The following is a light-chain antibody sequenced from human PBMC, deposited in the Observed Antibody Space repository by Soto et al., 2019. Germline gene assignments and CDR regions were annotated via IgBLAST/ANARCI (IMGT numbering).Light chain of an antibody. V-gene: IGLV2-11*01. Sequence: QSALTQPRSVSGSPGQSVTISCTGTSSDVGGYDWVSWYQQHPGKAPKLIIYTVTERPSGVPDRFSGSKSGSTASLTISGLRAEDEADYYCSSYAGASTPVVFGGGTKLTVL. J-gene: IGLJ2*01. CDR1: SSDVGGYDW. CDR2: TVT. CDR3: SSYAGASTPVV.